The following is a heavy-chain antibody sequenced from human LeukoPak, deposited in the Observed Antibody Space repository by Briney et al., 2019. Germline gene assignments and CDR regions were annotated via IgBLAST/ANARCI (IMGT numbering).Heavy chain of an antibody. CDR3: ARDFDY. CDR2: SIYYSGSIYFSGSS. CDR1: GGSLSSGSYY. Sequence: SETLSLTCTVSGGSLSSGSYYWGWIRQPPGTGLEWIGSIYYSGSIYFSGSSDYNPSLKSRVTISGDTSKNHFSLRLSSATAADTAVYYCARDFDYWGQGTLVTVSS. J-gene: IGHJ4*02. V-gene: IGHV4-39*07.